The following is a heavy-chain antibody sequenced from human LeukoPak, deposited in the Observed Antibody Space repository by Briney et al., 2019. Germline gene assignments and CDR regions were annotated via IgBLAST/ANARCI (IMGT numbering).Heavy chain of an antibody. J-gene: IGHJ4*02. Sequence: PGASVKVSCKASGGTFSSYAISWVRQAPGQGLEWMGWISAYNGNTNYAQKLQGRVTMTTDTSTSTAYMELRSLRSDDTAVYYCARDDPHRIAVASSFDYWGQGTLVTVSS. CDR3: ARDDPHRIAVASSFDY. D-gene: IGHD6-19*01. CDR1: GGTFSSYA. V-gene: IGHV1-18*01. CDR2: ISAYNGNT.